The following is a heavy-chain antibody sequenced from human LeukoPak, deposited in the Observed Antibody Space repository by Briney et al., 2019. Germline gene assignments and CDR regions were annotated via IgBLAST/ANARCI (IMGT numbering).Heavy chain of an antibody. V-gene: IGHV1-8*01. J-gene: IGHJ4*02. CDR3: ASSLVGINDY. CDR2: MNPNSGDT. CDR1: GYTVTSHD. Sequence: ASFKVSCKTSGYTVTSHDSNWVRQAPGQGLQWMGWMNPNSGDTGYAQQFHGRVTMTRDTSISTAYMELRGLRSEDKAMYYCASSLVGINDYWGQGTLVIVSS. D-gene: IGHD2-8*02.